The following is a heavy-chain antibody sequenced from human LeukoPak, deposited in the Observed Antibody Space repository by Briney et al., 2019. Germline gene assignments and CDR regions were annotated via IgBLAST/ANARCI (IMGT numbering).Heavy chain of an antibody. J-gene: IGHJ4*02. CDR1: GGSFSGYY. D-gene: IGHD4-17*01. Sequence: PSETLSLTCAVYGGSFSGYYWSWIRQPPGKGLEWIGEINHSGSTNYNPSLKSRVTISVDTSKNQFSLKLSSVTAADTAVYCCASADYGDSGIWGQGTLVTVSS. CDR3: ASADYGDSGI. CDR2: INHSGST. V-gene: IGHV4-34*01.